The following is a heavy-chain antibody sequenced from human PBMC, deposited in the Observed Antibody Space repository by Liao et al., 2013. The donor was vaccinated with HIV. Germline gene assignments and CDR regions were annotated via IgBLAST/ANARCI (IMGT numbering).Heavy chain of an antibody. J-gene: IGHJ4*02. CDR3: ARIPERVGVNYFDH. CDR1: GGSFIGYY. Sequence: QVQLQQWGAGLLKPSETLSLTCTVYGGSFIGYYWSWIRQPPGKGLEWIGEINHSGNTNYNTALKSRVTLSVDTSKNQFSLKLSSVTAADTAVYYCARIPERVGVNYFDHWGQGILVTVSS. D-gene: IGHD1-26*01. CDR2: INHSGNT. V-gene: IGHV4-34*01.